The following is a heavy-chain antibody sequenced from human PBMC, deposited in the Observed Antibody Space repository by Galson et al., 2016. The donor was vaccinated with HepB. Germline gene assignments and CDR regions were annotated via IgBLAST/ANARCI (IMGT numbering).Heavy chain of an antibody. Sequence: SVKVSCKASGFTLTSYAIKWVRQAPGQRLEWMGWSNVGNGNTKYSEKFQGRVTITRDTSASTVYMELSSLRSEGTAVYYCAREHDIWTSYAFDIWGQGTMITVSS. V-gene: IGHV1-3*01. CDR3: AREHDIWTSYAFDI. CDR1: GFTLTSYA. D-gene: IGHD3/OR15-3a*01. J-gene: IGHJ3*02. CDR2: SNVGNGNT.